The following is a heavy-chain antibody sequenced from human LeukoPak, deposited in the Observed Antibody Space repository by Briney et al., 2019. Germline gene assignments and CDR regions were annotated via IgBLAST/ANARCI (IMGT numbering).Heavy chain of an antibody. D-gene: IGHD6-6*01. V-gene: IGHV4-39*01. J-gene: IGHJ4*02. CDR3: ARHFHSSSPRDY. CDR2: IYYSGST. Sequence: PGGSLRLPCAASGFTFSSYDMSGVRQPPGKGLEGIGSIYYSGSTYYNPSLKSRGHIYVDTSKNQFSLKLSSVTAADTAVYYCARHFHSSSPRDYWGQGTLVTVSS. CDR1: GFTFSSYD.